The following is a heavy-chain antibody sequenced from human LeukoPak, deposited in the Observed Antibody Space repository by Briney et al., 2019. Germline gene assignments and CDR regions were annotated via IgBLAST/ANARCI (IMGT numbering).Heavy chain of an antibody. V-gene: IGHV3-7*01. J-gene: IGHJ4*02. CDR1: GFTFSNYW. CDR2: IKEDGSEK. CDR3: ARDSPFGVY. D-gene: IGHD3-10*01. Sequence: QAGGSLRLSCAASGFTFSNYWVSWVRQAPGKGLEWVANIKEDGSEKNYVDSVRGRFTISRDNAKNSLYLQMNSLRAEDTAVYYCARDSPFGVYWGQGTLVTVSS.